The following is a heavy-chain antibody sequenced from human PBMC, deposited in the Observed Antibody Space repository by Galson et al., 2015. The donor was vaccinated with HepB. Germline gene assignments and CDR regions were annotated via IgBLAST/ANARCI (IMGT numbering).Heavy chain of an antibody. CDR2: ISYDGSNK. CDR1: GFTFSRYA. Sequence: SLRLSCAASGFTFSRYAMHWVRQAPGKGLEWVAVISYDGSNKYYADSVKGRFTISRDNSRDALFLQMNSLRAGDTALYYCAKTGPYSSGWGEAGDYYYYLHVWGKGTTVTVSS. CDR3: AKTGPYSSGWGEAGDYYYYLHV. D-gene: IGHD6-25*01. V-gene: IGHV3-30-3*02. J-gene: IGHJ6*03.